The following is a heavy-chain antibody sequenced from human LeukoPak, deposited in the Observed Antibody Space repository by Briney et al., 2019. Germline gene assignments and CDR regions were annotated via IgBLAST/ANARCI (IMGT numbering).Heavy chain of an antibody. CDR2: IIPILGIA. V-gene: IGHV1-69*04. D-gene: IGHD5-12*01. Sequence: SVKVSCKASGGTFSSYAISWVRQAPGQGLEWMGRIIPILGIANYAQKFQGRVTITADESTSTAYMELSSLRSEDTAVYYCAREYSGYDRGIDYWGQGTLVTVSS. J-gene: IGHJ4*02. CDR3: AREYSGYDRGIDY. CDR1: GGTFSSYA.